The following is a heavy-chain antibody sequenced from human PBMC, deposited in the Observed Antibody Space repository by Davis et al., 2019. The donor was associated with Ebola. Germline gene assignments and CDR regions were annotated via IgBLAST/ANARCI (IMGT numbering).Heavy chain of an antibody. CDR3: ANIGSSTSKGPTDY. D-gene: IGHD4-11*01. CDR1: GFTFSTFG. J-gene: IGHJ4*02. V-gene: IGHV3-23*01. Sequence: GESLKISCEASGFTFSTFGMSWVRQAPGKGLDWVSVISASGTYTFYADIAKGRFTISRDNSKNSLFLQMNGLRADDTAVYYCANIGSSTSKGPTDYWGQGTLVTVSS. CDR2: ISASGTYT.